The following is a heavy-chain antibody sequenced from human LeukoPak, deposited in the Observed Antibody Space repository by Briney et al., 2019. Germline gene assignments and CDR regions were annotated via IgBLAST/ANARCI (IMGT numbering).Heavy chain of an antibody. V-gene: IGHV1-2*02. CDR1: GYTFTGYY. CDR3: ATDGYYYGSGSYQVD. CDR2: INPNSGGT. D-gene: IGHD3-10*01. J-gene: IGHJ4*02. Sequence: ASVKVSCKASGYTFTGYYMHWVRQAPGQGLEWMGWINPNSGGTNYAQKFQGRVTMTRDTSISTAYMELSRLRSDDTDVYYCATDGYYYGSGSYQVDWGQGTLVTVSS.